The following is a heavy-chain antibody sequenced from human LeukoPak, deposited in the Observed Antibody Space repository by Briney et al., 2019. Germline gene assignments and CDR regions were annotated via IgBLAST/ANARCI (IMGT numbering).Heavy chain of an antibody. CDR3: ARGIAAAFADCGGH. Sequence: GGSLRLSCAASGFTFSSYSMNWVHQAPGKGLEWVSSISSSSSYIYYADSVKGRFTISRDNAKNSLYLQMNSLRAEDTAVYYCARGIAAAFADCGGHWGQGTLVTVSS. V-gene: IGHV3-21*01. D-gene: IGHD6-13*01. CDR2: ISSSSSYI. J-gene: IGHJ4*02. CDR1: GFTFSSYS.